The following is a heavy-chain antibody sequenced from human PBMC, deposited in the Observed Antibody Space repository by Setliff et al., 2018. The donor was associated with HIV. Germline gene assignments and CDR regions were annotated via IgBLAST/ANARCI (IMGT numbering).Heavy chain of an antibody. J-gene: IGHJ4*02. D-gene: IGHD2-21*02. Sequence: SETLSLTCTVSGGSISSGNYYWSWIRQPPGKGLEWIGYIYYSGSTNYNPSYKSRVTISLDTSKNQFSLRLTSVTAADTAVYYCARYLFCGGDCYSGFDYWGQGTPVTVSS. V-gene: IGHV4-61*01. CDR3: ARYLFCGGDCYSGFDY. CDR1: GGSISSGNYY. CDR2: IYYSGST.